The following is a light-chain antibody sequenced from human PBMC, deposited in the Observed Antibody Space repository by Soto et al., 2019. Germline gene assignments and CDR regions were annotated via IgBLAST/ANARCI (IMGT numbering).Light chain of an antibody. Sequence: DIQMTQSPSTLSGSVGDRVTITCRASRTISSWLAWYQQKPGKAPKLLIYKASTLKSGVPSRFSGSGSGTDFSLTISILQPDDFATYYSQQYNSYPWTFGQGSKV. V-gene: IGKV1-5*03. CDR1: RTISSW. CDR3: QQYNSYPWT. CDR2: KAS. J-gene: IGKJ1*01.